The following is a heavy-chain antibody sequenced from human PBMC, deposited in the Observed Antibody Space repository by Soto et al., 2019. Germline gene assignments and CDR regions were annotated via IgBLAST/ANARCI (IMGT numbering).Heavy chain of an antibody. Sequence: QVQLVQSGAEVKKPGSSVKVSCKASGGTFSSYAISWVRQAPGQGLEWMGGIIPIFGTANYAQKFQGRVTHAGGESTRTGYMELGSLRSEDTAVYYCATDGDCTNGVCPAYYFDYWGQGTLVTVSS. CDR2: IIPIFGTA. D-gene: IGHD2-8*01. CDR3: ATDGDCTNGVCPAYYFDY. J-gene: IGHJ4*02. V-gene: IGHV1-69*12. CDR1: GGTFSSYA.